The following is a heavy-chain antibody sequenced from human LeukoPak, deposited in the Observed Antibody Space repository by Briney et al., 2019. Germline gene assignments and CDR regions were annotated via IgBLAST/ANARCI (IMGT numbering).Heavy chain of an antibody. CDR3: ARSRPYYDILTGFPGENWFDP. V-gene: IGHV4-34*01. D-gene: IGHD3-9*01. CDR2: INHSGST. CDR1: GGSFSGYY. J-gene: IGHJ5*02. Sequence: PSETLSLTCAVYGGSFSGYYRSWIRQPPGKGLEWIGEINHSGSTNYNPSLKSRVTISVDTSKNQFSLKLSSVTAADTAVYYCARSRPYYDILTGFPGENWFDPWGQGTLVTVSS.